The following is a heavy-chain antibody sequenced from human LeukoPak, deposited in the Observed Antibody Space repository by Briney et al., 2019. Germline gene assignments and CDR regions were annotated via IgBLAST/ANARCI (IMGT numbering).Heavy chain of an antibody. J-gene: IGHJ4*02. CDR3: ARDRGVRGVDY. V-gene: IGHV3-74*01. CDR2: INSDGSST. Sequence: PGGSLRLSCAASGFTLSSYWMHWVRQAPGKGLVWVSRINSDGSSTSYAASVKGRFTISRDNAKNTLYLQMNSLRAEDTAVYYCARDRGVRGVDYWGQGTLVTVSS. CDR1: GFTLSSYW. D-gene: IGHD3-10*01.